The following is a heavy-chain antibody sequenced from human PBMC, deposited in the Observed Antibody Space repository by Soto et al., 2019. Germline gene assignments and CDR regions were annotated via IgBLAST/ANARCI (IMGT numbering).Heavy chain of an antibody. J-gene: IGHJ6*02. Sequence: QVQLQESGPGLVRPSQTLSLTCTVSGGSISRGAYYWSWTRQPPGKGLEWIGYIYYSGSTYYNPSLKSRVTISVDRSNNQFSLKLISVTAADTAVYYCARYYGSGSYLSYYGMDVWGPGTTVTVSS. D-gene: IGHD3-10*01. CDR1: GGSISRGAYY. CDR3: ARYYGSGSYLSYYGMDV. V-gene: IGHV4-30-4*01. CDR2: IYYSGST.